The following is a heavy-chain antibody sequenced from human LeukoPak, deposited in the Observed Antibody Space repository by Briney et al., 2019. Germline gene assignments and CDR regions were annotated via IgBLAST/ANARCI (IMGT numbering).Heavy chain of an antibody. Sequence: GASVKVSCKASGFTFTSHDYNWVRQATGQGLEWMGWTNPNSGNTGYAQKFQGRVTMTRDTSISTAYMELSSLTSEDTAVYYCARGRGRTVTTDFDYWGQGTLVTVSS. CDR2: TNPNSGNT. CDR3: ARGRGRTVTTDFDY. D-gene: IGHD4-17*01. J-gene: IGHJ4*02. V-gene: IGHV1-8*01. CDR1: GFTFTSHD.